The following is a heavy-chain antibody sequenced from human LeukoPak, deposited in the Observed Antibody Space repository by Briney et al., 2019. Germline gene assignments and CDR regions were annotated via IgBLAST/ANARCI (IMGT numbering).Heavy chain of an antibody. V-gene: IGHV3-74*01. CDR2: IDSDGSST. CDR1: GFTFSSYS. Sequence: RAGGSLRLSCAASGFTFSSYSMNWVRQAPGKGLVWVSRIDSDGSSTSYADSVKGRFTISRDNAKNTLSLQMNSLRAEDTAVYYCARRSAAKDAFDIWGQGTMVTVSS. CDR3: ARRSAAKDAFDI. D-gene: IGHD6-25*01. J-gene: IGHJ3*02.